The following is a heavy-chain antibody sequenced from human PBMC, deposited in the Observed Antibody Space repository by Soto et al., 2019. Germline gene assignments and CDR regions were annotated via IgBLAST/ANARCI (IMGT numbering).Heavy chain of an antibody. Sequence: GGSLRLSCAASGFTFSSYGMHWVRQAPGKGLEWVAVISYDGSNKYYADSVKGRFTISRDNSKNTLYLQMNSLRAEDTAVYYCAKGHRTVTTNFDYWGQGTLVTVSS. V-gene: IGHV3-30*18. CDR1: GFTFSSYG. CDR2: ISYDGSNK. D-gene: IGHD4-17*01. J-gene: IGHJ4*02. CDR3: AKGHRTVTTNFDY.